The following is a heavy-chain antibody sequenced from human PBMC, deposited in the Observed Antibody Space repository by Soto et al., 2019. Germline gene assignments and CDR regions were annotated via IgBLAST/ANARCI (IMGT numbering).Heavy chain of an antibody. V-gene: IGHV3-30-3*01. CDR2: ILHDGNNK. CDR1: GFTFSNYI. Sequence: SGGSLRLSCAASGFTFSNYIMHWVRQAPGKGLEWVAMILHDGNNKYYADSVKGRFTISRDNSKNTLYLQMNSLRTEDTAMYYCARDDEDGSYCDLGYWGQGT. CDR3: ARDDEDGSYCDLGY. D-gene: IGHD3-10*01. J-gene: IGHJ4*02.